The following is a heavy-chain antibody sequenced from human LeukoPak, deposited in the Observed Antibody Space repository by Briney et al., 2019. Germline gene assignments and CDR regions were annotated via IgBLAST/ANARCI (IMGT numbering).Heavy chain of an antibody. D-gene: IGHD3-22*01. V-gene: IGHV3-21*01. CDR3: ARLPLGSSGYYSGLDY. CDR2: ISSSSSYI. CDR1: GGSISSSN. J-gene: IGHJ4*02. Sequence: GTLSLTCAVSGGSISSSNWWSWVRQPPGKGLEWVSSISSSSSYIYYADSVKGRFTISRDNAKNSLYLQMNSLRAEDTAVYYCARLPLGSSGYYSGLDYWGQGTLVTVSS.